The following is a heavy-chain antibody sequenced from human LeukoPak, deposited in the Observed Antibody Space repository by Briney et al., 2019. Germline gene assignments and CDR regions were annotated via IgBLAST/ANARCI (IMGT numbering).Heavy chain of an antibody. Sequence: GRSLRLSCAASGFTFSSYGMHWVRRAPGKGLEWVAVIAYDGSNKYYADSVKGRFSISRDNSKNTLYLQMNSPRAEDTAVFYCAKDPRGYSYGYFDYWGQGALVTVSS. CDR2: IAYDGSNK. V-gene: IGHV3-30*18. J-gene: IGHJ4*02. CDR1: GFTFSSYG. CDR3: AKDPRGYSYGYFDY. D-gene: IGHD5-18*01.